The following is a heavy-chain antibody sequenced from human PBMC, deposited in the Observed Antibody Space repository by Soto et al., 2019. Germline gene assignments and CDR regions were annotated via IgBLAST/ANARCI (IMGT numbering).Heavy chain of an antibody. CDR1: GGSISSSSYY. CDR3: ARRRKADWFDP. Sequence: PSETLSLTCTVSGGSISSSSYYWGWIRQPPGKGLEWIGSIYYSGSTYYNPSLKSRVTISVDTSKNQFSLKLSSVTAADTAVYYCARRRKADWFDPWGQGTLVIVSS. CDR2: IYYSGST. V-gene: IGHV4-39*01. D-gene: IGHD6-25*01. J-gene: IGHJ5*02.